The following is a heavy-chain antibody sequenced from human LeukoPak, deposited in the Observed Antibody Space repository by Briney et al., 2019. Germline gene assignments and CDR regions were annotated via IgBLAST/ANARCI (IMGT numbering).Heavy chain of an antibody. CDR2: IWYDGSNK. J-gene: IGHJ5*02. D-gene: IGHD1-1*01. CDR3: AREIGGTYNWFDP. V-gene: IGHV3-33*01. CDR1: GFTFSSYG. Sequence: SGGSLRLSCAASGFTFSSYGMHWVRQAPDKGLEWVAVIWYDGSNKYYADSVKGRFTISRDNSKNTLYLQMNSLRAEDTAVYYCAREIGGTYNWFDPWGQGTLVTVSS.